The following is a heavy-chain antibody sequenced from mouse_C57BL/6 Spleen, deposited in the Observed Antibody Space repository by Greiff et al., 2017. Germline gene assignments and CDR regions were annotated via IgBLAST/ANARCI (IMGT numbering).Heavy chain of an antibody. V-gene: IGHV1-26*01. CDR2: INPNNGGT. CDR3: ARMNSYYFDY. J-gene: IGHJ2*01. Sequence: EVQLQQSGPELVKPGASVKISCKASGYTFTDYYMNWVKQSHGKSLEWIGDINPNNGGTSYNQKFKGKATLTVDKSSSTAYMERRSLTSEDSAVYYGARMNSYYFDYWGQGTTLTVSS. CDR1: GYTFTDYY.